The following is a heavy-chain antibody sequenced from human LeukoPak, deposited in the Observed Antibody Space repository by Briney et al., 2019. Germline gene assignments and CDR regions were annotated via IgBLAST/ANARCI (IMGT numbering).Heavy chain of an antibody. J-gene: IGHJ4*02. CDR3: ARTVSSSGGIDY. CDR2: ISTTSSYI. V-gene: IGHV3-21*01. Sequence: GGSLRLSCVASGFTLSSYSMNWVRQAPGEGLEWVSGISTTSSYIYYADSVKGRFTISRDNAKNSMYLQMNSLRAEDTALYYCARTVSSSGGIDYWGQGALVTVSS. CDR1: GFTLSSYS. D-gene: IGHD3-22*01.